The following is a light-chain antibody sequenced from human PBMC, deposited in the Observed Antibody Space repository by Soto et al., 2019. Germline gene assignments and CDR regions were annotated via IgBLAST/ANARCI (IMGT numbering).Light chain of an antibody. CDR3: QVSANSPPQYP. Sequence: EIVLTQSPGTRSLSPGERATLSCRARQAISSSDLAWYKHKPGQAPRLLIFGASSRAPDIPDRFSGIGSGTDFTLAISRLAPEDFAVYYCQVSANSPPQYPFGQRTNLDI. CDR2: GAS. J-gene: IGKJ2*01. V-gene: IGKV3-20*01. CDR1: QAISSSD.